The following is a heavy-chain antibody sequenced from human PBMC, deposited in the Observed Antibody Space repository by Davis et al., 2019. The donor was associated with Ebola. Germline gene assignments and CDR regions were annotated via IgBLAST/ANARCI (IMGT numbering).Heavy chain of an antibody. Sequence: GESLKISCAASGFTFSGSAMHWVRQPSGKGLEWVGRIRSKANSYATAYAASVKGRFTISRDDSKNTAYLQMNSLKTEDTAVYYCTSGYSSSHQGFNDYWGQGTLVTVSS. V-gene: IGHV3-73*01. CDR1: GFTFSGSA. D-gene: IGHD6-13*01. CDR3: TSGYSSSHQGFNDY. CDR2: IRSKANSYAT. J-gene: IGHJ4*02.